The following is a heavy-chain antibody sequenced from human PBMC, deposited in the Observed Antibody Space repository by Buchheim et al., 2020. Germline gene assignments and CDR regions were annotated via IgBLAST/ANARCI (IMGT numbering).Heavy chain of an antibody. CDR3: ARGDRYFDY. D-gene: IGHD3-22*01. CDR2: ISYDGSNK. CDR1: GFTFSSYA. Sequence: QVQLVESGGGVVQPGRSLRLSCAASGFTFSSYAMHWVRQAPGKGLEWVAVISYDGSNKYYADSVKGRFTISRDNSKNTLYLQMNSLRAEDTAVYYRARGDRYFDYWGQGTL. J-gene: IGHJ4*02. V-gene: IGHV3-30-3*01.